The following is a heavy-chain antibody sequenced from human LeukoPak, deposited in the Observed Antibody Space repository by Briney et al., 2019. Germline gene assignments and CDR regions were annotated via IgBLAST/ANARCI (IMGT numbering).Heavy chain of an antibody. CDR2: IIPIFGTS. CDR3: ASPMVYDTYYYYHGMDV. V-gene: IGHV1-69*13. Sequence: ASVKVSCKASGYTLTSYYLHWVRQAPGQGLEWMGGIIPIFGTSNYAQRFQGRVTISADESTSTAYMELSSLRSEDTAVYYCASPMVYDTYYYYHGMDVWGQGTTVTVSS. CDR1: GYTLTSYY. J-gene: IGHJ6*02. D-gene: IGHD2-8*01.